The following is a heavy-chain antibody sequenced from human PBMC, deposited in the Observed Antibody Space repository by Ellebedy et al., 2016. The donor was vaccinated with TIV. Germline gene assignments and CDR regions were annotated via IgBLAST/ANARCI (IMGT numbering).Heavy chain of an antibody. D-gene: IGHD6-25*01. CDR1: GFIVSSIH. CDR3: AKRRDSSGPLHY. J-gene: IGHJ4*02. CDR2: IYSGDSGGTT. V-gene: IGHV3-53*01. Sequence: GESLKISXAASGFIVSSIHMSWVRQAPRKGPEWVSTIYSGDSGGTTFYADSVRGRFTISRDNSKNTLYLQMDSLRAEDTAVYYCAKRRDSSGPLHYWGQGTLVTVSS.